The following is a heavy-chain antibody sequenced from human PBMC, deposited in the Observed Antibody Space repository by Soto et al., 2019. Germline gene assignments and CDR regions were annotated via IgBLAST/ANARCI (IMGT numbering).Heavy chain of an antibody. D-gene: IGHD6-6*01. V-gene: IGHV3-33*01. CDR2: IWYDGSNK. CDR1: GFTFSSYG. CDR3: ARYHDEYSSSGGGALDYYMVV. J-gene: IGHJ6*03. Sequence: QVQLVESGGGVVQPGRSLRLSCAASGFTFSSYGMHWVRQAPGKGLEWVAGIWYDGSNKYYADSVKGRFTISRDNSKNTLYLQMNSLRAEDTAVYYCARYHDEYSSSGGGALDYYMVVWGNGTTVTVSS.